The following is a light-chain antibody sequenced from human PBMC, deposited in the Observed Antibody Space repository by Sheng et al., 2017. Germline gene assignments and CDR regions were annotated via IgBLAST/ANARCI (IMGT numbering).Light chain of an antibody. CDR2: ENN. V-gene: IGLV6-57*01. CDR1: RGDIATNY. Sequence: NFMLTQPHSVSESPGKTVTISCTRDRGDIATNYVQWYQQRPGSSPTAIIYENNHRLSGISDRFSGSLDSSSNSATLTISGLKAEDEGDYYCQSYEGGKRVVFGGGTKLTVL. CDR3: QSYEGGKRVV. J-gene: IGLJ2*01.